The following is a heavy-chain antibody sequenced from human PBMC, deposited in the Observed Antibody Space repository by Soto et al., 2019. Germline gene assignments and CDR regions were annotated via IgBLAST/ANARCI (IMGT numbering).Heavy chain of an antibody. V-gene: IGHV3-21*01. J-gene: IGHJ4*02. CDR2: ITSSSSYI. D-gene: IGHD3-10*01. CDR1: GFTFSSYS. Sequence: GGSLRLSCAASGFTFSSYSMNWVRQAPGKGLEWVSSITSSSSYIYYADSVKGRFTISRDNAKNSLYLQMNSLRAEDTAVYYCARDGGRLYRGDHYFDYWGLGTLVTVSS. CDR3: ARDGGRLYRGDHYFDY.